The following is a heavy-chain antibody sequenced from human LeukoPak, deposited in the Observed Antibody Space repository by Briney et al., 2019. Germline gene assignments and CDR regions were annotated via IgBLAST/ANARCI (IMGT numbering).Heavy chain of an antibody. CDR3: ARGSVVGIPYYYYGLDV. D-gene: IGHD6-19*01. CDR2: INPNSGGT. Sequence: ASVKVSCKASGYTFTGYYIHWVRQAPGQGPGQGLEWMGCINPNSGGTKDVQKLQGRVTMTRDTSISTVYMEMSGLTSDDTAVYYCARGSVVGIPYYYYGLDVWGQGTTVTVSS. J-gene: IGHJ6*02. V-gene: IGHV1-2*02. CDR1: GYTFTGYY.